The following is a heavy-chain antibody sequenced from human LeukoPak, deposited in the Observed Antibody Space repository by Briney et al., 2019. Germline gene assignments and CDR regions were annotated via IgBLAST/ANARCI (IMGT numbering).Heavy chain of an antibody. V-gene: IGHV3-48*04. CDR1: GFNFNNYN. D-gene: IGHD6-13*01. J-gene: IGHJ4*02. CDR3: ARAHIAALDY. Sequence: GGSLRLSCVASGFNFNNYNMNWVRQAPGKGLEWVSYITLSSSTIYYADSVKGRSTISRDNAKNSLYLQMNSLRAEDTAVYYCARAHIAALDYWGQGTLVTVSS. CDR2: ITLSSSTI.